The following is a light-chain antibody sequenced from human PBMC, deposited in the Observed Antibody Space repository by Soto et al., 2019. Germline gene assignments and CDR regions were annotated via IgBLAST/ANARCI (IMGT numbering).Light chain of an antibody. V-gene: IGLV2-23*01. CDR3: SSYAGSNILVV. Sequence: QSALTQPGSVSGSPGQSITISCSGTSSDIGSYNLVSWYQQHPGKAPKVSIFDGSRLPSGVSSRFPGSKSGNTASLTISGLRPEDEAEYYCSSYAGSNILVVFGGGTKLTVL. J-gene: IGLJ2*01. CDR1: SSDIGSYNL. CDR2: DGS.